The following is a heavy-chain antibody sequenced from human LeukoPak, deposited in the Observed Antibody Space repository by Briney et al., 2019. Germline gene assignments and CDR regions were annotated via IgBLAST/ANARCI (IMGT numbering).Heavy chain of an antibody. J-gene: IGHJ4*02. CDR1: GGSISSGSYY. CDR3: ARTRYYYNSRSYGAPYYFDY. D-gene: IGHD3-10*01. V-gene: IGHV4-61*02. CDR2: IYTSGST. Sequence: SGTLSLTCTVSGGSISSGSYYWSWIRQPAGKGLEWIGRIYTSGSTNYNPSLKSRVTISVDTSKNQFSLKLSSVTAADTAVYYCARTRYYYNSRSYGAPYYFDYWGQGTLVTVSS.